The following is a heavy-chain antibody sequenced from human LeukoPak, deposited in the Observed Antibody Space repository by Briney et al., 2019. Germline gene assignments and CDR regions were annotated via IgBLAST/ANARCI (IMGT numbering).Heavy chain of an antibody. CDR3: ARARTAYSGLRAFDY. CDR1: GGSISSGSYY. CDR2: IYTSGST. V-gene: IGHV4-61*02. D-gene: IGHD5-12*01. J-gene: IGHJ4*02. Sequence: SQTLSLTCTVSGGSISSGSYYWSWIRQPAGKGLEWIGRIYTSGSTNYNPSLKSRVTISVDTSKNQFSLKLSSVTAADTAVYYCARARTAYSGLRAFDYWGQGTLVTVSS.